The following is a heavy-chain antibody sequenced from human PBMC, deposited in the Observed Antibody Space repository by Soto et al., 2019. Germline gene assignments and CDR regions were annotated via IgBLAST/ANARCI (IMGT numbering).Heavy chain of an antibody. CDR2: ISGTGDNT. Sequence: EVRLLESGGGLVQPGGSLRLSCAASGFTFSSYAMSWVRQAPGKGLEWVSAISGTGDNTYYADSVKGRFTISRDNSKNTLYLQMNSLRAEDTALYFCAKPKSVFGVVLPFDIWGQGTMVTVSS. V-gene: IGHV3-23*01. J-gene: IGHJ3*02. CDR1: GFTFSSYA. D-gene: IGHD3-3*01. CDR3: AKPKSVFGVVLPFDI.